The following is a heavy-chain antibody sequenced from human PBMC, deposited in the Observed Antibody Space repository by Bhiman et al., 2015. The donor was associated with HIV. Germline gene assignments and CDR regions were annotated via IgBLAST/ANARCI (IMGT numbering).Heavy chain of an antibody. D-gene: IGHD2-2*01. V-gene: IGHV3-23*04. CDR2: IIGSGGST. CDR1: GFTFSIYS. Sequence: EVQLVESGGGLVKPGGSLRLSCAASGFTFSIYSMNWVRQAPGKGLEWVSGIIGSGGSTYYTGSVKGRFTISRDNSKNTLYLQMNSFFCAKSDRYQLLTGGRFDYWGQGTLVTVS. J-gene: IGHJ4*02. CDR3: LTGGRFDY.